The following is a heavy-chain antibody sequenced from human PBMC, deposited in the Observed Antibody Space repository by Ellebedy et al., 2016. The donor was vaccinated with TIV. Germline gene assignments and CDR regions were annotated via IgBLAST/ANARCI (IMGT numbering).Heavy chain of an antibody. Sequence: GGSLRLSCATSGFTFSSYGMHWVRQAPGKGLEWVANMKQDGSEKYYVGSVKGRFTISRDNSMNTLYLQMNSLRAEDTAVYYCAKEGDYDYVWGSYPYWGQGTLVTVSS. CDR3: AKEGDYDYVWGSYPY. V-gene: IGHV3-7*05. CDR1: GFTFSSYG. J-gene: IGHJ4*02. CDR2: MKQDGSEK. D-gene: IGHD3-16*02.